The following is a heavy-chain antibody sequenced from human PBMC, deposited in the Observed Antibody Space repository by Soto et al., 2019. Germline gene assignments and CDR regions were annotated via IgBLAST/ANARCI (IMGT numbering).Heavy chain of an antibody. Sequence: EVQLVESGGGWVKPGGSLRLSCAASGFTFSNAWMSWVRQAPGKGLEWVGRIKSKTDGGTTDYAAPVKGRFTISRDDSKNTLYLQMNSLKTEDTAVYYCTTGPPFLRYFDWLFYDYYYMDVWGKGTTVTVSS. J-gene: IGHJ6*03. V-gene: IGHV3-15*01. CDR1: GFTFSNAW. CDR3: TTGPPFLRYFDWLFYDYYYMDV. D-gene: IGHD3-9*01. CDR2: IKSKTDGGTT.